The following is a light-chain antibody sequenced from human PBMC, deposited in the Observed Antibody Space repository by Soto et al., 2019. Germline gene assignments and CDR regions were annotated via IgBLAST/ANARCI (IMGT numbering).Light chain of an antibody. V-gene: IGLV2-14*01. CDR2: DVS. CDR1: SSDVGGYNY. J-gene: IGLJ2*01. CDR3: STYTDRTFV. Sequence: QSALTQPASVSGSPGQSITISCTGTSSDVGGYNYVSWYQQHPAKVPKLMIYDVSKRPSGVSDRFSGSKSGNTASLPISGLQAEDKAESDSSTYTDRTFVFRGGTKL.